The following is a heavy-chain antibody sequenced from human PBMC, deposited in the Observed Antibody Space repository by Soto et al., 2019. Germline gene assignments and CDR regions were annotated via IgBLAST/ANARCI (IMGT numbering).Heavy chain of an antibody. CDR1: GFTFSSYA. J-gene: IGHJ6*03. V-gene: IGHV3-23*01. CDR2: ISGSGCSK. Sequence: GGSLRLSCAASGFTFSSYAMSWVRQAPGKGLEWVSAISGSGCSKYYADSVKGPFTISRDNSKNTLYLQMNSLRAEDTAVYYCAKGSTVTIYYYYYMDVWGKGTTVTVSS. CDR3: AKGSTVTIYYYYYMDV. D-gene: IGHD4-17*01.